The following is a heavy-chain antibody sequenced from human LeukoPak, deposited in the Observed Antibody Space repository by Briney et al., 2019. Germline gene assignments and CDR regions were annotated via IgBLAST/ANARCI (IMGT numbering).Heavy chain of an antibody. CDR1: GGSISSSKYY. CDR3: AREANPRFFDY. D-gene: IGHD4/OR15-4a*01. Sequence: SETLSLTCTVSGGSISSSKYYWGWIRQPPGKGLEWIGTIFNSGSTHYNPSLKSRVTISVDTSKNQFSLKLSSVTAADTAVYYCAREANPRFFDYWGQGTLVTVSS. CDR2: IFNSGST. V-gene: IGHV4-39*07. J-gene: IGHJ4*02.